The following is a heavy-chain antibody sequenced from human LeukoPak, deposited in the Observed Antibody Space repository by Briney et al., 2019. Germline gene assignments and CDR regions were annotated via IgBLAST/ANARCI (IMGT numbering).Heavy chain of an antibody. D-gene: IGHD4-23*01. Sequence: ASVKVSCTASGYTFTNYGFSWVRQAPGQGLEWMGWISAYNGYTDYAQKFQFRVTMTTDTSTSTAYMELRSLRSDDTAVYYCARDKAVTTEVTQHFQHWGQGTLVTVSS. J-gene: IGHJ1*01. V-gene: IGHV1-18*01. CDR2: ISAYNGYT. CDR1: GYTFTNYG. CDR3: ARDKAVTTEVTQHFQH.